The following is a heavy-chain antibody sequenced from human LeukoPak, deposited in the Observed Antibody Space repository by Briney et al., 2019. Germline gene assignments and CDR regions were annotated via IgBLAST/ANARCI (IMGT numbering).Heavy chain of an antibody. J-gene: IGHJ4*02. D-gene: IGHD4-11*01. CDR3: ARHREVTTCDY. CDR1: GGSISSSSYY. V-gene: IGHV4-39*01. CDR2: IYYSGST. Sequence: SETLSLTCTVSGGSISSSSYYWGWIRQPPGKGLEWIGSIYYSGSTYYNPSLKSRVTISVDTSKNQFSLKLSSVTAADTAVYYCARHREVTTCDYWGQGTLVTVSS.